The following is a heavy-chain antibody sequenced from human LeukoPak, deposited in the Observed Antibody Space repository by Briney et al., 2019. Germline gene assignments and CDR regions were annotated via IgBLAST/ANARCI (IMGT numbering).Heavy chain of an antibody. CDR3: AKGRNSIFGVVISSH. CDR1: GFTFSSYA. Sequence: PGGSLRLSCAASGFTFSSYAMSWVRQAPGKGLEWVSAISGSGGSTYYADSVKGRFTISRDNSKNTLYLQINSLRAEDTAVYYCAKGRNSIFGVVISSHWGQGTLVTVSS. J-gene: IGHJ4*02. D-gene: IGHD3-3*01. CDR2: ISGSGGST. V-gene: IGHV3-23*01.